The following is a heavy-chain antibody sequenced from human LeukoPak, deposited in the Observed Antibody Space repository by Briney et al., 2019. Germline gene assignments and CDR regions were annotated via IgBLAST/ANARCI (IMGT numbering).Heavy chain of an antibody. CDR3: ARYIPSCGGNCNDGFDI. Sequence: GGSLRLSCAASGFTFSSYAMHWVRQAPGKGLEWVAVISYDGSNKYYADSVKGRFTISRDNSKNTLYLQMNSLRAEDTAVYYCARYIPSCGGNCNDGFDIWGQGTMVSVSS. J-gene: IGHJ3*02. D-gene: IGHD2-21*01. CDR2: ISYDGSNK. CDR1: GFTFSSYA. V-gene: IGHV3-30-3*01.